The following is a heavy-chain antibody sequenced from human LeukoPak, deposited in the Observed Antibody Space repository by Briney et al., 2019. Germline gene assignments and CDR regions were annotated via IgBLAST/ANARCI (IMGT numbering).Heavy chain of an antibody. CDR1: GFTFSSYG. V-gene: IGHV3-30*02. J-gene: IGHJ5*02. CDR2: IRYDGSNK. D-gene: IGHD1-14*01. Sequence: PGGSLRLSCAASGFTFSSYGMHWVRQAPGKGLEWVAFIRYDGSNKYHADSVKGRFTISRDNSKNTLYLQMNSLRAEDTAVYYCAKDRYGTNWFDPWGQGTLVTVSS. CDR3: AKDRYGTNWFDP.